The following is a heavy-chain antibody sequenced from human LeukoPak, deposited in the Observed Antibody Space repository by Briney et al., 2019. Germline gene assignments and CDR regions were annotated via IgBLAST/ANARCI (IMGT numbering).Heavy chain of an antibody. D-gene: IGHD2-15*01. J-gene: IGHJ5*02. Sequence: SETLSLTCTVSGGSISSYYWSWIRQPAGKGLEWIGRIYTSGSTNYNPSLKSRVTMSVDTSRNQFSLKLSSVTAADTAVYYCARDLGYCSGGSSCLGWFDPWGQGTLVTVSS. V-gene: IGHV4-4*07. CDR2: IYTSGST. CDR3: ARDLGYCSGGSSCLGWFDP. CDR1: GGSISSYY.